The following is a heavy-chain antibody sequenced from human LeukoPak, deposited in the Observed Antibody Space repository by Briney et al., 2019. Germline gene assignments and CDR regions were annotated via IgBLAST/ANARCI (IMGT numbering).Heavy chain of an antibody. Sequence: PGGSLRLSCVASGFTSISYSMNWVRQAPGKGLEWVSYISSVSSTRYYADSVKGRFTISRDNAKNSLYLQVNSLRAEDTAVYYCARVDVSGYSFGLIDYWGQGTLVTVSS. V-gene: IGHV3-48*01. CDR1: GFTSISYS. CDR3: ARVDVSGYSFGLIDY. CDR2: ISSVSSTR. J-gene: IGHJ4*01. D-gene: IGHD5-18*01.